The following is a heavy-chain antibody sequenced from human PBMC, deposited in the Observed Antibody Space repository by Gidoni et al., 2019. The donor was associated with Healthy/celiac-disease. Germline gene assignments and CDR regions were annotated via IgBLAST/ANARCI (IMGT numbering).Heavy chain of an antibody. J-gene: IGHJ6*03. D-gene: IGHD4-4*01. CDR2: INHSGST. CDR1: GGSFSGYY. V-gene: IGHV4-34*01. Sequence: QVQLQPWGAGLLKPSETLSLTCAVYGGSFSGYYWSWICQPPGKGREWIGEINHSGSTNHNASLKSRVTISVDTSKNQFSLKLSSVTAADTAVYYCARGKRYSNYYYYMDVWGKGTTVTVSS. CDR3: ARGKRYSNYYYYMDV.